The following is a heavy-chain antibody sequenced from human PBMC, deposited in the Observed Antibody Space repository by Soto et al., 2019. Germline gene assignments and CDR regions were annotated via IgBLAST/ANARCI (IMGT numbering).Heavy chain of an antibody. CDR1: GFTFSRHW. D-gene: IGHD2-2*01. CDR3: ASPVVPAAMGGPYFYGIDV. Sequence: EVQLVESGGGLVQPGGSLRLACAASGFTFSRHWMHWVRQAPGKGLVWVSRIDSYGSSTHYADSVKGRFTISRDNAKNTLYRPMNSLRAEDTAVYYCASPVVPAAMGGPYFYGIDVWGQGTTVTVSS. J-gene: IGHJ6*02. V-gene: IGHV3-74*01. CDR2: IDSYGSST.